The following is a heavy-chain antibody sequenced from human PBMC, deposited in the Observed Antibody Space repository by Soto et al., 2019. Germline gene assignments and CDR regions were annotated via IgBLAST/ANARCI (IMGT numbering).Heavy chain of an antibody. CDR3: TRAADDADY. CDR1: VGPIIGANCY. CDR2: IDYRGRT. J-gene: IGHJ4*02. V-gene: IGHV4-30-4*01. Sequence: TLSLPSTFSVGPIIGANCYCTWIGQHPGKGLEWIGYIDYRGRTSYNPSLKSRVTISVDKTKNQFSLELSSVFVADTAVYYCTRAADDADYWGQGTLVTISS.